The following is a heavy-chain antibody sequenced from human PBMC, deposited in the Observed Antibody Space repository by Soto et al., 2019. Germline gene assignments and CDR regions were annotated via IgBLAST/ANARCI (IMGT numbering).Heavy chain of an antibody. V-gene: IGHV3-23*01. CDR3: AKVLDSSGYYNWFDP. J-gene: IGHJ5*02. CDR1: GFTFSSYA. CDR2: ISGSGGST. Sequence: SLRLSCAASGFTFSSYAMSWVRQAPGKGLEWVSAISGSGGSTYYADSVKGRFTISRDNSKNTLYLQMNSLRAEDTAVYYCAKVLDSSGYYNWFDPWGQGTLVTVSS. D-gene: IGHD3-22*01.